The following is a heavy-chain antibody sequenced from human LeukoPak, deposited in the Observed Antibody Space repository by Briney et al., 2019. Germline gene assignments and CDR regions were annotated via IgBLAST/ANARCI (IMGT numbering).Heavy chain of an antibody. V-gene: IGHV1-8*01. D-gene: IGHD3-3*01. CDR1: GYTFTNYD. Sequence: GASVKVSCKASGYTFTNYDINWVRQATGQGLAWMGWMNPNSGNTGYAQKFQGRVTMTRDTSISTAYMELSSLRSEDTAVYYCARGPPYDFWSARGYSYYYMDVWGKGTTVTVSS. CDR3: ARGPPYDFWSARGYSYYYMDV. CDR2: MNPNSGNT. J-gene: IGHJ6*03.